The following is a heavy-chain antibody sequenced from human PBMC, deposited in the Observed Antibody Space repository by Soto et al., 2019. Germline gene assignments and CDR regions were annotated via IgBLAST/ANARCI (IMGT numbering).Heavy chain of an antibody. J-gene: IGHJ5*02. Sequence: GESLKISCAASGFTFSSYAMSWVRQAPGKGLEWVSAISGSGGSTYYADSVKGRFTISRDNSKNTLYLQMNSLRAEDTAVYYCAKGPGQWLYIWFDPWGQGTLVTVSS. CDR2: ISGSGGST. CDR3: AKGPGQWLYIWFDP. CDR1: GFTFSSYA. V-gene: IGHV3-23*01. D-gene: IGHD6-19*01.